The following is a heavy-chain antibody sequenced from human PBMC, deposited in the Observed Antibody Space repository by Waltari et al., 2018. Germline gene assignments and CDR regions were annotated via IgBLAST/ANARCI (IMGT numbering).Heavy chain of an antibody. CDR3: ARVGLYGGNVFDY. CDR1: GGTFSSYA. CDR2: FIPICCTA. V-gene: IGHV1-69*12. J-gene: IGHJ4*02. Sequence: QVQLVQSGAEVKKPGSSVKVSCKASGGTFSSYAISWVRQAPGQGLEWMGGFIPICCTANYAQKFQGRVTITADESTSTAYMELSSLRSEDTAVYYCARVGLYGGNVFDYWGQGTLVPVSS. D-gene: IGHD4-17*01.